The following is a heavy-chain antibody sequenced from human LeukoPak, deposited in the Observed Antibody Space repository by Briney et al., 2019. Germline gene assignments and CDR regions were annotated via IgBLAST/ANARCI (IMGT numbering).Heavy chain of an antibody. CDR2: INPNSGGT. J-gene: IGHJ5*02. CDR1: GYTFTGYY. CDR3: ARTEYSSSSGGFDP. V-gene: IGHV1-2*02. Sequence: ASVKASCKASGYTFTGYYMYWVRQAPGQGLEWMGWINPNSGGTYYAQKFQGRVTMTRDTSISTGYMELSRLRSDDTAVYYCARTEYSSSSGGFDPWGQGTLVTVSS. D-gene: IGHD6-6*01.